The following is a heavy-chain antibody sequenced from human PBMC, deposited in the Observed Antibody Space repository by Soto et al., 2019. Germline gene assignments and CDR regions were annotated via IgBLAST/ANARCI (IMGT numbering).Heavy chain of an antibody. V-gene: IGHV3-23*01. CDR2: ISGSGGST. CDR3: AKDRGYYGSGSYYRQPLDY. D-gene: IGHD3-10*01. CDR1: GFTFSSYA. J-gene: IGHJ4*02. Sequence: EVQLLESGGGLVQPGGSLRLSCAASGFTFSSYAMSWVRQAPGKGLEWVSAISGSGGSTYYADSVKGRFTISRDNSKNTLYLQMNSLRAEDTAVYYCAKDRGYYGSGSYYRQPLDYWGQGTLVTVSS.